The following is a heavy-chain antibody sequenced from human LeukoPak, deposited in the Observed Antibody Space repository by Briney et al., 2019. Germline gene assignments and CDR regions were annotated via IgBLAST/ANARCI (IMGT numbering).Heavy chain of an antibody. J-gene: IGHJ3*02. D-gene: IGHD3-22*01. V-gene: IGHV3-53*01. CDR3: ARGSGSRWANAFDI. CDR2: IYSGGST. CDR1: GFTVSSNY. Sequence: PGGSLRLSCAASGFTVSSNYMSWVRQAPGKGLEWVSVIYSGGSTYYADSVKGRFTISRDNSKNTLYLQMNSLRAEDTAVYYCARGSGSRWANAFDIWGQGTMVTVSS.